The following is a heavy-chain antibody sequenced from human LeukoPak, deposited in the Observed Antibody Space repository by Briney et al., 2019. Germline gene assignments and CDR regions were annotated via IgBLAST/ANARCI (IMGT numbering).Heavy chain of an antibody. J-gene: IGHJ4*02. Sequence: PSETLSLTCTVSGGSISSYYWSWIRQPPGKGLEWIGYIYHSGSTYYNPSLKSRVTISVDRSKNQFSLKLSSVTAADTAVYYCARQNSGSYYYFDYWGQGTLVTVSS. CDR1: GGSISSYY. V-gene: IGHV4-59*12. CDR2: IYHSGST. D-gene: IGHD3-10*01. CDR3: ARQNSGSYYYFDY.